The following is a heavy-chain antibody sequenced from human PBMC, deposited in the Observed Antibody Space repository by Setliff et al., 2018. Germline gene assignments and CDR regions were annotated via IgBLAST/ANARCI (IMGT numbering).Heavy chain of an antibody. V-gene: IGHV3-7*03. CDR3: ARDPTRKFDS. Sequence: GGSLRLSCAASGFTFSSYWMAWVRQAPGKGLEWVANINQDGSQKYYVDSVKGRFTISRDNAKNSLYLQVNSLRVEDTALYYCARDPTRKFDSWGQGTMVTVSS. CDR1: GFTFSSYW. J-gene: IGHJ4*03. CDR2: INQDGSQK.